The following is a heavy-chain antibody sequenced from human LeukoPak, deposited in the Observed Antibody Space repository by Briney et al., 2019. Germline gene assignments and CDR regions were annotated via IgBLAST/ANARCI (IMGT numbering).Heavy chain of an antibody. V-gene: IGHV4-39*01. D-gene: IGHD6-13*01. Sequence: SETLSLTCTVSGGSISSSSYYWGWIRQPPGKGLEWIGRIYTSGSTNYNPSLKSRVTISVDTSKNQFSLKLSSVTAADTAVYYCARQVGQQLYNNWFDPWGQGTLVTVSS. J-gene: IGHJ5*02. CDR2: IYTSGST. CDR3: ARQVGQQLYNNWFDP. CDR1: GGSISSSSYY.